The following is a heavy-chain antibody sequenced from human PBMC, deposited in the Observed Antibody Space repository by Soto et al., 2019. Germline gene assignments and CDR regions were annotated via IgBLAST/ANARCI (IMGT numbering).Heavy chain of an antibody. CDR3: ARHQWGVGRAGGFDP. CDR1: GYTFTSYG. Sequence: QVQLVQSGAEVKKPGASVKVSCKASGYTFTSYGISWVRQAPGQGLEWMGWISAYNGNTNYAQKLQGRVTMTTDTSTSTAYMELRSMRSDDTAVYYCARHQWGVGRAGGFDPWGQGTLVTVSS. D-gene: IGHD1-26*01. J-gene: IGHJ5*02. CDR2: ISAYNGNT. V-gene: IGHV1-18*01.